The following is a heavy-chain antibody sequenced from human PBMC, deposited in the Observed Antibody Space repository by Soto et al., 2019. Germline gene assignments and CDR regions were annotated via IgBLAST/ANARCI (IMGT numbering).Heavy chain of an antibody. V-gene: IGHV4-39*01. CDR3: ARHGYYYDTSGLYYFDY. D-gene: IGHD3-22*01. Sequence: SETLSLTCAVSGGSISRNTYYWGWIRQPPGKGLEWIGTISYSGSTYYNPSLKSRVTISVDTSNNQFSLKLTSVTAADTAVYYCARHGYYYDTSGLYYFDYWGQGTLVTVSS. CDR2: ISYSGST. CDR1: GGSISRNTYY. J-gene: IGHJ4*02.